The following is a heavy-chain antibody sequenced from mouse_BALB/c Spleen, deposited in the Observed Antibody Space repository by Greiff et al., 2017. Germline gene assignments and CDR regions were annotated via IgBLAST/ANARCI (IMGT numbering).Heavy chain of an antibody. Sequence: EVKLVESGGGLVQPGGSLKLSCAASGFTFSSYTMSWVRQTPEKRLEWVAYISNGGGSTYYPDTVKGRFTIARVNAKNTLYLQMSSLKSEDTAMYTCARRYEGDYGYFDVWGAGTTVTVSS. CDR3: ARRYEGDYGYFDV. D-gene: IGHD2-3*01. J-gene: IGHJ1*01. CDR1: GFTFSSYT. V-gene: IGHV5-12-2*01. CDR2: ISNGGGST.